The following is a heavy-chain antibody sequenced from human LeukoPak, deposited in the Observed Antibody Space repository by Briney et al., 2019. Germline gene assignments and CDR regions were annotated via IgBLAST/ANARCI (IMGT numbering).Heavy chain of an antibody. Sequence: SVKVSCKASGGTFSSYAISWVRQAPGQGLEWMGRIMPIFGIANYAQKFQGRVTITADKSTSTAYMELSSLRSEDTAVYYCARGGIAARYGMDVWGQGTTVTVSS. CDR2: IMPIFGIA. J-gene: IGHJ6*02. D-gene: IGHD6-6*01. CDR3: ARGGIAARYGMDV. V-gene: IGHV1-69*04. CDR1: GGTFSSYA.